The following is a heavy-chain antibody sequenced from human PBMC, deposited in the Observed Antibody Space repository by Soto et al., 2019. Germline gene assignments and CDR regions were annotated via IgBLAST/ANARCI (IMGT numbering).Heavy chain of an antibody. CDR1: GFSFTGYY. D-gene: IGHD6-6*01. Sequence: ASVKVSFKASGFSFTGYYIHWLRQAPGQGLEWMGWINAHSGGTEYAQKFQGRVTLTRDTSIATTYLTLTSLTSDDTALYYCAKDLTRQLAYWLDPWGQGTQVTVSS. V-gene: IGHV1-2*02. CDR3: AKDLTRQLAYWLDP. J-gene: IGHJ5*02. CDR2: INAHSGGT.